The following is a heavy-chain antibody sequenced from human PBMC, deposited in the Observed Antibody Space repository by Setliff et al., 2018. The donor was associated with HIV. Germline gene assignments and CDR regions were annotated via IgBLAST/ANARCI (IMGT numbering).Heavy chain of an antibody. CDR1: GDSIGDYY. Sequence: SETLSLTCTVSGDSIGDYYWNWIRQPAGKGLEWIGRVYASAYSNYNPSLKSRVTMSVDTSQNQFSLKLSSVTAADTAVYYCASDRYDSTSYYWYFDLWGRGTLVTVSS. D-gene: IGHD3-22*01. J-gene: IGHJ2*01. V-gene: IGHV4-4*07. CDR2: VYASAYS. CDR3: ASDRYDSTSYYWYFDL.